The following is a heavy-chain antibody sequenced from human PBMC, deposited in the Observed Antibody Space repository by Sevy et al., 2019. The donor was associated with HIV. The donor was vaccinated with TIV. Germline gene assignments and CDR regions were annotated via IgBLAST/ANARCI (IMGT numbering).Heavy chain of an antibody. CDR1: GVTFSYYG. D-gene: IGHD6-13*01. CDR2: IGYDGDTK. CDR3: AKNTAAAGIGGFDY. Sequence: GGSLRLSCAASGVTFSYYGMHWVRQAPGKGLEWVAFIGYDGDTKYFEDSVKGRFTISRDTSKITLYLQMNSLRTEDTAFYYCAKNTAAAGIGGFDYWDQGTLVTVSS. J-gene: IGHJ4*02. V-gene: IGHV3-30*02.